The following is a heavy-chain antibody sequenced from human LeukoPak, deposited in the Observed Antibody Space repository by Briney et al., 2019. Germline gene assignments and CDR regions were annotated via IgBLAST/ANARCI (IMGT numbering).Heavy chain of an antibody. J-gene: IGHJ3*02. D-gene: IGHD6-6*01. V-gene: IGHV4-59*08. CDR3: ASVTPGSSSSRSAFDI. Sequence: PSETLSLTCTVSGGSISSYYWSWIRQPPGKGLEWIGYIYYSGSTNYNPSLKSRVTISVDTSKNQFSLKLSSVTAADTAVYYCASVTPGSSSSRSAFDIWGQGTMVTVSS. CDR1: GGSISSYY. CDR2: IYYSGST.